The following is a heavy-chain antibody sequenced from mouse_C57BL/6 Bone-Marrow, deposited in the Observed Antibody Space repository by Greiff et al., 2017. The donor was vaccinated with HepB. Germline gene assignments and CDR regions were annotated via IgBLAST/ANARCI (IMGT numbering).Heavy chain of an antibody. CDR2: ISSGGSYT. D-gene: IGHD2-4*01. CDR3: ARHGGLRRPFAY. CDR1: GFTFSSYG. J-gene: IGHJ3*01. Sequence: EVQVVESGGDLVKPGGSLKLSCAASGFTFSSYGMSWVRQTPDKRLEWVATISSGGSYTYYPDSVKGRFTISRDNAKNTLYLQMSSLKSEDTAMYYCARHGGLRRPFAYWGKGTRVTVSA. V-gene: IGHV5-6*01.